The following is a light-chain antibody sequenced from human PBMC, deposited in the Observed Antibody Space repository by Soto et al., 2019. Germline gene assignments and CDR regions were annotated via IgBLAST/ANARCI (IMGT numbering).Light chain of an antibody. J-gene: IGLJ1*01. Sequence: QSVLTQPASVSGSPGQSITISCTGTSSDVGGYNYVSWYQQHPVKAPKLMIYEVSNRPSGVSNRFSGSKSGNTASLTISGLQAEDEADYYCSSYTSTSRYVFGNGTKVTV. V-gene: IGLV2-14*01. CDR2: EVS. CDR1: SSDVGGYNY. CDR3: SSYTSTSRYV.